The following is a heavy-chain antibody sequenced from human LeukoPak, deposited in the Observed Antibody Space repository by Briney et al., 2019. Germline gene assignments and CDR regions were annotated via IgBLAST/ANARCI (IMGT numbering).Heavy chain of an antibody. V-gene: IGHV4-4*07. CDR2: IYTSGST. D-gene: IGHD6-13*01. CDR3: ARESYSSPTEFDY. J-gene: IGHJ4*02. CDR1: GGSFSIYY. Sequence: KPSETLSLACTVSGGSFSIYYWSWIRQPAGKGLEWIGRIYTSGSTNYIPSLKSRVTMSVDTSKNQFSLNLSSVTAADTAVYYCARESYSSPTEFDYWGQGTQVTVSS.